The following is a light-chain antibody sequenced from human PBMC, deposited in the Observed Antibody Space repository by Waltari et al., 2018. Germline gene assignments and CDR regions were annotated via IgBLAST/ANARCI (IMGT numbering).Light chain of an antibody. V-gene: IGKV2-30*02. CDR1: QSLVHSDGNTY. Sequence: DVVMTQSALSLPVTLGQPASIPCRSSQSLVHSDGNTYLNWFQQRPGQSPRRLIYKVSNRDSGVPDRFSGSGSGTDFTLTISSLQPEDFATYYCQQADSFPLTFGPGTKVDIK. J-gene: IGKJ3*01. CDR2: KVS. CDR3: QQADSFPLT.